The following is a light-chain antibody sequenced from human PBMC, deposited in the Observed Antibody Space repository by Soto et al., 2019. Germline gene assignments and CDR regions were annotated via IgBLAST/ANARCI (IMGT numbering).Light chain of an antibody. Sequence: SVLPKPASVSGSPGQSITIPCTGTSGDVGSYNLVSWYQQHPGKAPKLLIYEVTERPSGVSNRFSGSKSGSTASLTISGLQPDDEADYYCCSYAGNSEVFGTGTKVTVL. CDR1: SGDVGSYNL. CDR2: EVT. V-gene: IGLV2-23*02. J-gene: IGLJ1*01. CDR3: CSYAGNSEV.